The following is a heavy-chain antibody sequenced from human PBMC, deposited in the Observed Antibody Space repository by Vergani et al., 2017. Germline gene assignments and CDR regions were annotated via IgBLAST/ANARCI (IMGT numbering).Heavy chain of an antibody. CDR2: IKQDGSEK. CDR1: GFTFSSYW. CDR3: ARENCGGDCYPAC. D-gene: IGHD2-21*02. V-gene: IGHV3-7*01. Sequence: EVQLVESGGGLVQPGGSLRLSCAASGFTFSSYWMSGVRQAPGKGLEWVANIKQDGSEKYYVDSVKGRFTISRDNAKNSLYLQMNSLRAEDTAVYYCARENCGGDCYPACWGQGTLVTVSS. J-gene: IGHJ4*02.